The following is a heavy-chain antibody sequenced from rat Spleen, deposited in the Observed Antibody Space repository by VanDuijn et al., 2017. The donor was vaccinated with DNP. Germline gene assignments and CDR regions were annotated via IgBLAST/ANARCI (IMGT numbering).Heavy chain of an antibody. D-gene: IGHD1-6*01. J-gene: IGHJ2*01. CDR2: SGPSGGSD. V-gene: IGHV5-19*01. CDR3: VKRAPGNYYYGGYFDY. Sequence: VQLKESGPGLVQPSQTLSLTCTVSGFSLTSYGVSWVRQAPTKGLEWIAASGPSGGSDYYRDSVKGRFTVSRDYAKSTLYLQMDSLRSEDTATYYCVKRAPGNYYYGGYFDYWGQGVMVTVSS. CDR1: GFSLTSYG.